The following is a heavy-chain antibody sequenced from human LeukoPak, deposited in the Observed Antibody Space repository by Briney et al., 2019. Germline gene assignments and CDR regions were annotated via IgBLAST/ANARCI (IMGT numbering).Heavy chain of an antibody. D-gene: IGHD6-6*01. CDR3: ARSLEYSSDLPYYFDY. CDR2: IYYSGST. Sequence: PSETLSLTCTVSGGSISSYYWSWIRQPPGKGLEWIGYIYYSGSTNYNPSLKSRVTISVDTSKNQFSLKLSSVTAADTAVYYCARSLEYSSDLPYYFDYWGQGTLVTVSS. CDR1: GGSISSYY. J-gene: IGHJ4*02. V-gene: IGHV4-59*01.